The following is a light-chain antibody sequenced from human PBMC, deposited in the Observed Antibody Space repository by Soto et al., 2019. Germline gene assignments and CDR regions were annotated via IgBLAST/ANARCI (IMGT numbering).Light chain of an antibody. CDR3: QQFNDWSPWT. Sequence: EIELTQSPATLSVSPGERATLFCRASQSVSTRYLAWYQQKPGQAPRLLIYGASTRASGIPARFSGSGSGTEFTLTISSLQSEDIAVYYCQQFNDWSPWTFGQGTKVEIK. CDR1: QSVSTRY. CDR2: GAS. V-gene: IGKV3-15*01. J-gene: IGKJ1*01.